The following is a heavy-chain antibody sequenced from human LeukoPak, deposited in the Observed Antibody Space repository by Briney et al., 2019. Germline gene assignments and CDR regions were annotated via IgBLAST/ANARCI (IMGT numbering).Heavy chain of an antibody. Sequence: ASVKVSCKASGYTFTGYYMHWVRQAPGQGLEWMGWINPNSGGTNYAQKFQGRVTMTRDTSISTAYMELSRLRSDDTAVYYCARDLSTAPLGYCSSTSCSHAGYYGMDVWGQGTTVTVSS. CDR1: GYTFTGYY. J-gene: IGHJ6*02. CDR3: ARDLSTAPLGYCSSTSCSHAGYYGMDV. CDR2: INPNSGGT. V-gene: IGHV1-2*02. D-gene: IGHD2-2*01.